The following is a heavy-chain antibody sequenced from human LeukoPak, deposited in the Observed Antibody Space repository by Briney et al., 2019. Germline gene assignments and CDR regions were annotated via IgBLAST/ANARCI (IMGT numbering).Heavy chain of an antibody. Sequence: PGRSLRLSCAATGFTFSNYAIHWGRQAPGKGPEWVAFISDDGSRQHYADSVKGRFTISRDNSKNTLNLQMNSLRAEDTAVYYCVKDRTGTYTLDYWGQGTLVTVSS. CDR2: ISDDGSRQ. J-gene: IGHJ4*02. CDR3: VKDRTGTYTLDY. CDR1: GFTFSNYA. V-gene: IGHV3-30-3*01. D-gene: IGHD3-10*01.